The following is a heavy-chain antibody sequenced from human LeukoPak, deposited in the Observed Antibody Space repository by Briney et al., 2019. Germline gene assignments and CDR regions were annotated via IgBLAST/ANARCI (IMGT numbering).Heavy chain of an antibody. D-gene: IGHD4-17*01. CDR3: AKWVIGYGPFDAFDI. J-gene: IGHJ3*02. CDR1: GFTFSSYA. V-gene: IGHV3-23*01. CDR2: ISGSGGST. Sequence: PGGSLRLSCAASGFTFSSYAMSWVRQAAGNGLEWVSAISGSGGSTYYADSVKGRFTISRDNSKNTLYLQMNSLRAEDTAVYYCAKWVIGYGPFDAFDIWGQGTMVTVSS.